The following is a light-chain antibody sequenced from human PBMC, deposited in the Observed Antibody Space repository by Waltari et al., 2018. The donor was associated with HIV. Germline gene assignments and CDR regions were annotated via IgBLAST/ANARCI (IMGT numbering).Light chain of an antibody. CDR3: SSYTSSISYV. Sequence: QSALTQPASVSGSPGQSITISCTGTSSAVGGYNYVSWYQQHPGKAPKLMIYEFSNRPSGVSNRFSGSKSGNTASLTISGLQAEDEADYYCSSYTSSISYVFGTGTKVTVL. CDR2: EFS. CDR1: SSAVGGYNY. V-gene: IGLV2-14*01. J-gene: IGLJ1*01.